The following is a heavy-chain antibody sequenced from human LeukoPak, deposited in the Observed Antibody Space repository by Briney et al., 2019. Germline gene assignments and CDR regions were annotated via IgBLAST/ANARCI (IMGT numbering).Heavy chain of an antibody. CDR2: IYSGGDM. D-gene: IGHD3-10*01. CDR3: ARAERGGGKHFDY. J-gene: IGHJ4*02. Sequence: GSLRLSCAASGFTVSSNSLSWVRQAPGKGLEWVSVIYSGGDMYYADSVKGRFTISRDNSKDTLYLQMNSLRAEDTAVYYCARAERGGGKHFDYWGQGALVTVSS. CDR1: GFTVSSNS. V-gene: IGHV3-53*01.